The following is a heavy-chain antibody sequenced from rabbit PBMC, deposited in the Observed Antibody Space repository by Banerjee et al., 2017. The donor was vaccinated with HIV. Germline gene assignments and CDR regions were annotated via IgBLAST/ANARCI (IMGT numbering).Heavy chain of an antibody. V-gene: IGHV1S45*01. D-gene: IGHD1-1*01. Sequence: QQQLEESGGDLVKPGASLTLCCKASGFDLSSYWMWWVRQAPGKGLEWIGCIYIGDARTNYASWAKGRFTVSRTSSTTVTLQMTSLTAADTATYFCARGIIYASSDFYGDLWGQGTLVTVS. CDR3: ARGIIYASSDFYGDL. J-gene: IGHJ6*01. CDR2: IYIGDART. CDR1: GFDLSSYW.